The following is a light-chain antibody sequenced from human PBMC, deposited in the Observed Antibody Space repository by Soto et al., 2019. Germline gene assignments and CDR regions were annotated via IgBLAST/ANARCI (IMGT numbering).Light chain of an antibody. CDR1: SSDVGGYNY. CDR2: EVS. CDR3: QSYDSDVSAWV. V-gene: IGLV2-8*01. Sequence: QSVLTQPPSASGSPGQSVTISCTGTSSDVGGYNYVSWYQQHPGKAPKLMIYEVSKRPSGVPDRFSGSKSGNTASLTVSGLQSEDEAAYYCQSYDSDVSAWVFGGGTKLTVL. J-gene: IGLJ3*02.